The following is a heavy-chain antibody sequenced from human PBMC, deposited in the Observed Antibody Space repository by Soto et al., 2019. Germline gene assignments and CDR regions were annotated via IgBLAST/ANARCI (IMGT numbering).Heavy chain of an antibody. CDR2: IYYSGST. D-gene: IGHD2-8*01. V-gene: IGHV4-39*01. CDR3: ARRRDCANGVCFLEWFDP. Sequence: SETLSLTCTVSGGSISSTSYYWGWIRQTPGKGLEWIGNIYYSGSTQYNPSLKSRVAISVDTSKNQFSLKLNSVTAADTAVYYCARRRDCANGVCFLEWFDPWGKGTLVTVS. CDR1: GGSISSTSYY. J-gene: IGHJ5*02.